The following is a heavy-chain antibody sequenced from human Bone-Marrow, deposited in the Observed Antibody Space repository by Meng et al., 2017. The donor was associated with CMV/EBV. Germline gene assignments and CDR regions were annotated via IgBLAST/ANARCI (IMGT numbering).Heavy chain of an antibody. J-gene: IGHJ6*02. CDR3: AKDQIAAAGTPYYYYGMDV. Sequence: GESLKISCAASGFTFSSYDMHWVRQPTGKGLEWVSTIGASGDTYYPGSVKGRFTISRENAKNSLYLQMNSLRAGDTAVYYCAKDQIAAAGTPYYYYGMDVWGQGTTVTVSS. CDR1: GFTFSSYD. D-gene: IGHD6-13*01. CDR2: IGASGDT. V-gene: IGHV3-13*01.